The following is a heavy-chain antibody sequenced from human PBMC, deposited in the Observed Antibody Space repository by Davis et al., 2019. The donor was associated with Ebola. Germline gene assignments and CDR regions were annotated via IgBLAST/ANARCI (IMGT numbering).Heavy chain of an antibody. J-gene: IGHJ3*02. CDR2: IYHGGST. CDR3: ASGYSYGRGGDAFDI. CDR1: GGSITSDGYS. Sequence: PSETLSLTCAVSGGSITSDGYSWTWIRPPPGKGLEWIGYIYHGGSTHYNPSLKSRLTISVDRTKNQFSLKLSSVTAADTAVYYCASGYSYGRGGDAFDIWGQGTMVTVSS. D-gene: IGHD3-10*01. V-gene: IGHV4-30-2*01.